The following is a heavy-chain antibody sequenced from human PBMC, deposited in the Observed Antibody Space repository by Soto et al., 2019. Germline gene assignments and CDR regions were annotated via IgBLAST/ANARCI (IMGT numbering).Heavy chain of an antibody. CDR2: INHSGSI. V-gene: IGHV4-34*01. CDR1: GGSFSGFY. Sequence: SETLSLTCAVYGGSFSGFYWSWVRQPPGKGLEWIGEINHSGSINYNASLKSRVTISIEKSKNQVSLKLSSVTAADTAVYYCARGGRKRWFDPWGQGTLVTVSS. J-gene: IGHJ5*02. CDR3: ARGGRKRWFDP.